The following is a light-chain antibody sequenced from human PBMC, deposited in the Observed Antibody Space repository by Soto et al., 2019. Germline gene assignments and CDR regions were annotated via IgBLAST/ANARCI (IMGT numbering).Light chain of an antibody. CDR3: QQGCSSLYT. CDR1: QSVSSSY. J-gene: IGKJ2*01. CDR2: GAS. Sequence: EIVLTQSPGTLSLSPGERATLSCRASQSVSSSYVAWYQQKPGQAPRPLIYGASSRATGIPDRFGGSGSGTDFPRTISSLEPEDFAVYFCQQGCSSLYTVGRGTKREIK. V-gene: IGKV3-20*01.